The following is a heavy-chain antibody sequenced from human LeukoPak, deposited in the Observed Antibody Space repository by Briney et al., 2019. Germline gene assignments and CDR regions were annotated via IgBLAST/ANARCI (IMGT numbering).Heavy chain of an antibody. CDR1: GGSFSGYY. D-gene: IGHD3-22*01. J-gene: IGHJ4*02. CDR2: INHSGGT. V-gene: IGHV4-34*01. CDR3: ANLAQNYYDSSGYSFDY. Sequence: SETLSLTCAVYGGSFSGYYWSWIRQPPGKGLEWIGEINHSGGTNYNPSLKSRVTISVDTSKNQFSLKLSSVTAADTAVYYCANLAQNYYDSSGYSFDYWGQGTLVTVSS.